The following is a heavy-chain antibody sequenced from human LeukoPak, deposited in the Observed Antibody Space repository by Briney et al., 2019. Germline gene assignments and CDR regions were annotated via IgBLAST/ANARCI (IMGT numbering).Heavy chain of an antibody. V-gene: IGHV3-23*01. CDR3: ARDRRGFGELPN. CDR2: ISGSGVGT. CDR1: GFTFSNYA. J-gene: IGHJ4*02. D-gene: IGHD3-10*01. Sequence: PGGSLRLSCAASGFTFSNYAMSWVRQAPGKGLEWVSAISGSGVGTYYADSVKGRFTISRDNSKNTLYPQMNSLRAEDTAVYYCARDRRGFGELPNWGQGTLVTVSS.